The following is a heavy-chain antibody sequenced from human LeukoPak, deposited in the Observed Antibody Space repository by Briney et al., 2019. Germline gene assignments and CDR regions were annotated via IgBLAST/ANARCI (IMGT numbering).Heavy chain of an antibody. CDR1: GGSFSSYF. CDR2: IYTSGST. CDR3: ARDRSLDTIFGVVTPHFDY. J-gene: IGHJ4*02. V-gene: IGHV4-4*07. D-gene: IGHD3-3*01. Sequence: SETLSLTCTVSGGSFSSYFWSWIRQPAGKGLEWIGRIYTSGSTNYNPSLKSRVTMSVETSKNQFSLKLSSVTAADTAVYYCARDRSLDTIFGVVTPHFDYWGQGTLVTVSS.